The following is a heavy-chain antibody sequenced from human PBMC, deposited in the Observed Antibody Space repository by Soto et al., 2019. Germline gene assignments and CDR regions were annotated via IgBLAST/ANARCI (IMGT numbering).Heavy chain of an antibody. CDR2: IIPIFGTA. CDR1: GGTFSSYA. D-gene: IGHD3-3*01. Sequence: ASVKVSCKASGGTFSSYAISWVRQAPGQGLEWMGGIIPIFGTANYAQKFQGRVTITADESTSTAYMELSSLRSEDTAVYYCARDKDSITIFGVDIDRPHGMDVWGQGTTVTVSS. CDR3: ARDKDSITIFGVDIDRPHGMDV. V-gene: IGHV1-69*13. J-gene: IGHJ6*02.